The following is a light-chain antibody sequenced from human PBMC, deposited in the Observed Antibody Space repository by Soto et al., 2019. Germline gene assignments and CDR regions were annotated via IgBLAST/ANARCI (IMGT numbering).Light chain of an antibody. Sequence: DIQMIQSPSSLSASVGNRVTITCQASQDIATYLNWYQQKPGKAPNLLIYDASNLETGVPSRFSGGGSGTHFTFTISNPQPEDIATYYCQQYDNLPPTWTFGQGTKVDIK. CDR2: DAS. CDR3: QQYDNLPPTWT. V-gene: IGKV1-33*01. J-gene: IGKJ1*01. CDR1: QDIATY.